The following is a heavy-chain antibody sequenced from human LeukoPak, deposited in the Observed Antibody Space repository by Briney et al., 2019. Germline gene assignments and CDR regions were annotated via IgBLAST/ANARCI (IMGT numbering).Heavy chain of an antibody. CDR2: IYYSGST. Sequence: DPSETLSLTCTVSGGSISSYYWSWIRQPPGKGLEWIGHIYYSGSTYYNPSLKSRVTISADTSKNQFSLKLSSVTAADTAVYYCARDPGRDAFDIWGQGTMVTVSS. V-gene: IGHV4-59*01. CDR3: ARDPGRDAFDI. J-gene: IGHJ3*02. D-gene: IGHD1-14*01. CDR1: GGSISSYY.